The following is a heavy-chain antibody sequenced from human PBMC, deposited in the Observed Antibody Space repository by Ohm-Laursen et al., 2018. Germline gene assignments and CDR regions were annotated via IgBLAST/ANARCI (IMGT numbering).Heavy chain of an antibody. V-gene: IGHV3-11*01. D-gene: IGHD6-19*01. CDR1: GFIFGDYS. Sequence: SLRLSCSASGFIFGDYSMTWIRQAPGKGLEWISYISSGSVTIHYADSVRGRFTISRDNAKDSLFLQMNSLRAEDTAVYYCARDKRASSGTNPLWYWGQGTLVTVSS. CDR2: ISSGSVTI. CDR3: ARDKRASSGTNPLWY. J-gene: IGHJ4*02.